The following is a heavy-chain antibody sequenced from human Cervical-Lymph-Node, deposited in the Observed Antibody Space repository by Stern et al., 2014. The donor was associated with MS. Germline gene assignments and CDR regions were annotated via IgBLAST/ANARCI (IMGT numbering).Heavy chain of an antibody. CDR1: GYTFTSYY. CDR2: TNPSGGST. Sequence: VQPVQSGAEVKKPGASVKVSCKASGYTFTSYYMHWVRQAPGQGLEWLVITNPSGGSTSYAQKVQGRVTMTRDTSTSTVYMELSSLRSEDTAVYYCAREGDERYGMDVWGQGTTVTVSS. J-gene: IGHJ6*02. CDR3: AREGDERYGMDV. V-gene: IGHV1-46*03.